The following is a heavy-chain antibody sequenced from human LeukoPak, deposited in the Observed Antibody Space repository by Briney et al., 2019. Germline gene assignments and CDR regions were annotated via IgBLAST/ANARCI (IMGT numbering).Heavy chain of an antibody. Sequence: GESLKISCKGSGYTFTTHWIGWVRQMPGKGLEWMGIIYPGDSDARYRPSFQGQVTISADKFISTAYLQWSSLKASDTAMYYCARYCSSASCYALYGMDVWGQGTTVTVSS. J-gene: IGHJ6*02. D-gene: IGHD2-2*01. CDR1: GYTFTTHW. CDR3: ARYCSSASCYALYGMDV. V-gene: IGHV5-51*01. CDR2: IYPGDSDA.